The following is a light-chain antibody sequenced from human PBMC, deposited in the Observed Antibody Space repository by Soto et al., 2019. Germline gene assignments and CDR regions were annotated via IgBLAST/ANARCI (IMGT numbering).Light chain of an antibody. V-gene: IGKV1-27*01. CDR3: QKYDSVPHT. CDR2: AAS. J-gene: IGKJ1*01. Sequence: DLQMTQSPSSLSASVGDRVTITCRASQGIGNSLAWYQHQPGKVPKLLIYAASTLLSGVPSRFRGSGSGTDFTLTISSLQPEDVATYYCQKYDSVPHTFGQGTKVEIK. CDR1: QGIGNS.